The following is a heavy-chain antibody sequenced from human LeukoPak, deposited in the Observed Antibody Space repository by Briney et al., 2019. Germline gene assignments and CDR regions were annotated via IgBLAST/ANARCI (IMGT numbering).Heavy chain of an antibody. D-gene: IGHD6-19*01. CDR2: ISSSSSTI. J-gene: IGHJ4*02. Sequence: PGGSLRLSCAASGFTFSNYNMNWVRQAPGKGLEGVSYISSSSSTIYYADSVKGRFTISRDNAKNSLYLQMNSLRVEDTAVYYCARVQRGIAVALDYWGQGTLATVSS. V-gene: IGHV3-48*01. CDR1: GFTFSNYN. CDR3: ARVQRGIAVALDY.